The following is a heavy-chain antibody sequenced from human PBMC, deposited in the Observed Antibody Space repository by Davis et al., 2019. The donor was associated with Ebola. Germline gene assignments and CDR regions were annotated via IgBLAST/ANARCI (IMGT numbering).Heavy chain of an antibody. CDR1: GFTFSGSA. J-gene: IGHJ4*01. Sequence: PAGSLRLSCAASGFTFSGSAMHCVCQAYGTWLEWVGRTRSKAKSYAPAYAASVKGRFTISRDASKNTAYPQMNSLKTEDTAVYYDTSLANSTVDYWGQGTLVTVSS. CDR3: TSLANSTVDY. CDR2: TRSKAKSYAP. D-gene: IGHD4-17*01. V-gene: IGHV3-73*01.